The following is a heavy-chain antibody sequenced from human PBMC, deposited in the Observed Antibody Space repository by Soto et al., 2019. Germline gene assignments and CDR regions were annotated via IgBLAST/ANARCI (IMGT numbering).Heavy chain of an antibody. J-gene: IGHJ6*02. CDR1: GDSVSSNSAA. D-gene: IGHD6-19*01. Sequence: SQTLSLTCAMSGDSVSSNSAAWNWIRQSPSRGLEWLGRTYYRSKWYNDYAVSVKSRITINPDTSKNQFSLQLNSVTPEDTAVYYCARGSSGGDVSDYYYGMDVWGQGTTVTVSS. CDR2: TYYRSKWYN. V-gene: IGHV6-1*01. CDR3: ARGSSGGDVSDYYYGMDV.